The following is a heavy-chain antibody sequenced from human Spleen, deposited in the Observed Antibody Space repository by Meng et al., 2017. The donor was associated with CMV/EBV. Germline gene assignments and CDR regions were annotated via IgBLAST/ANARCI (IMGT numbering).Heavy chain of an antibody. CDR2: IWYDGSIK. CDR3: AKSDYGDYVGFFQH. CDR1: GFNFRTYA. D-gene: IGHD4-17*01. Sequence: SGFNFRTYAMSWVRQAPGKGLEWVAVIWYDGSIKKYGDSVKGRFTISRDNSRNTMWLQMNSLSAEDTAVYDCAKSDYGDYVGFFQHWGQGTLVTVSS. J-gene: IGHJ1*01. V-gene: IGHV3-33*08.